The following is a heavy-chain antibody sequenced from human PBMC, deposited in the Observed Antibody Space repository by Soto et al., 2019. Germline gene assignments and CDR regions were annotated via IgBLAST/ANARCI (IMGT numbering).Heavy chain of an antibody. CDR2: ISGSSGST. Sequence: MRLSCTSSGFTLGSYAMSSVRHAPGNGLEWVAAISGSSGSTYYADSVKGRFTISRDNSKNTLYLHTNSQRADDTAVYYCAKELYSSSGYYYFDYWGQGTVVTVSS. CDR3: AKELYSSSGYYYFDY. D-gene: IGHD6-13*01. J-gene: IGHJ4*02. CDR1: GFTLGSYA. V-gene: IGHV3-23*01.